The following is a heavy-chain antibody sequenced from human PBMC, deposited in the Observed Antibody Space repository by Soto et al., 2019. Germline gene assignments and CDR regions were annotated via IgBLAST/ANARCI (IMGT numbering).Heavy chain of an antibody. CDR2: INHSGST. CDR3: ARLIAAARFDP. Sequence: SETLSLTCAVYGGSFSGYYWSWIRQPPGKGLEWIGEINHSGSTNYNPSLKSRVTISVDTSKNQFSLKLSSVTAADTAVYYCARLIAAARFDPWGQGTLVTVSS. V-gene: IGHV4-34*01. J-gene: IGHJ5*02. CDR1: GGSFSGYY. D-gene: IGHD6-13*01.